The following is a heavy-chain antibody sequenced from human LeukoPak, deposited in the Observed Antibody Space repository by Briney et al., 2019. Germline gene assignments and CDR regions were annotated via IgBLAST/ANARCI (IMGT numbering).Heavy chain of an antibody. J-gene: IGHJ6*02. V-gene: IGHV1-18*01. CDR2: ISAYNGNT. CDR3: ARAPQEIYYYYGMDV. CDR1: GYTFTSYG. Sequence: ASVKVSCEASGYTFTSYGISWVRQAPGQGLEWMGWISAYNGNTNYAQKLQGRVTMTTDTSTSTAYMELRSLRSDDTAVYYCARAPQEIYYYYGMDVWGQGTTVTVSS.